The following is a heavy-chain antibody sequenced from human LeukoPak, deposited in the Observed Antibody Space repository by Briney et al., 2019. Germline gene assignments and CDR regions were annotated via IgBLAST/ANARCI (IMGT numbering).Heavy chain of an antibody. J-gene: IGHJ3*02. CDR3: AKCNLNNCREGFDI. D-gene: IGHD1-1*01. CDR2: ISVSSTT. Sequence: PGGSLRLSCAAAGFTFSSNALSWVRQLPGEGLDWVSSISVSSTTYYLDSVKGRFTISRGNSKNALYLQMNSLRAEDTALYYCAKCNLNNCREGFDIWGQGTMVTVSS. V-gene: IGHV3-23*01. CDR1: GFTFSSNA.